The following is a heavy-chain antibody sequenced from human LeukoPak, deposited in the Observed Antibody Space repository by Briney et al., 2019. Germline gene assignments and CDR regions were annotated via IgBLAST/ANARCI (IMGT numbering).Heavy chain of an antibody. J-gene: IGHJ4*02. CDR2: ISGSGGST. V-gene: IGHV3-23*01. CDR3: GRGGKVEQLVLAR. D-gene: IGHD6-13*01. CDR1: GFTLSSYA. Sequence: GGSLRLSCAASGFTLSSYAMSWVRQAPGKGLEWVSAISGSGGSTYYADSVKGRFTISRDNAKNTLYLQMNSLRAEDTAVYYCGRGGKVEQLVLARWGQGSLVTVSS.